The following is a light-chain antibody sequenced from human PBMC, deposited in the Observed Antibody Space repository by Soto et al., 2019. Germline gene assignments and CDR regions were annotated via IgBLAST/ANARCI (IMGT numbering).Light chain of an antibody. V-gene: IGLV2-14*01. J-gene: IGLJ1*01. CDR1: SSDVGGYNY. CDR3: SLYTSSSTLV. CDR2: AVT. Sequence: QSALTQPASVSGSPGQSITISCTGTSSDVGGYNYVSWYQHHPGKAPKLMIYAVTNRPSGVSNRFSGSKSGNTASLTISGLQAEDEADYYCSLYTSSSTLVFGTGTKVTVL.